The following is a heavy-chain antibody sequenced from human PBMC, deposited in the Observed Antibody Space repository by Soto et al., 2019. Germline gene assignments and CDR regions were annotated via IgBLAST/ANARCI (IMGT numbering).Heavy chain of an antibody. CDR1: GGTLSSYA. CDR3: ARGEQWLGGKGMNAFDI. D-gene: IGHD6-19*01. CDR2: IIPIFGTA. Sequence: QVQLVQSGAEVKKPGSSVKVSCKASGGTLSSYAISWVRQAPGQGLEWMRGIIPIFGTANYAQKFQGRVTITADESTSIAYMELSSLRSEDTAVYYCARGEQWLGGKGMNAFDIWGQGTMVTVSS. J-gene: IGHJ3*02. V-gene: IGHV1-69*12.